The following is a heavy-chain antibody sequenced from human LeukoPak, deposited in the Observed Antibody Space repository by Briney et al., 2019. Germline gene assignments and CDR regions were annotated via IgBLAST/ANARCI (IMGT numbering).Heavy chain of an antibody. J-gene: IGHJ4*02. CDR1: GGSFRGYY. D-gene: IGHD5-12*01. Sequence: SETLSLTCAVYGGSFRGYYWSWIRQPPGKGLEWIGEINHSGSTNYNPSLKSRVTISVDTSKNQFSLKLSSVTAADTAVYYCARIGLYSGYPIDYWGQGTLVTVSS. V-gene: IGHV4-34*01. CDR3: ARIGLYSGYPIDY. CDR2: INHSGST.